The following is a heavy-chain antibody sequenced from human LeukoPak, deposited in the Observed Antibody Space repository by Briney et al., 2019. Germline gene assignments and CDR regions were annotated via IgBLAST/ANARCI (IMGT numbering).Heavy chain of an antibody. D-gene: IGHD2-21*02. V-gene: IGHV3-66*01. CDR3: ARMMTAITNWFDP. Sequence: GGSLRLSCAASGFIVNSNYMSWVRQAPGKGLEWVSLIDTGGRTFYADSVKGRFTISRDNSKNTLYLQMNSRRAEHTAVYYCARMMTAITNWFDPWGQGTLVTVSS. J-gene: IGHJ5*02. CDR1: GFIVNSNY. CDR2: IDTGGRT.